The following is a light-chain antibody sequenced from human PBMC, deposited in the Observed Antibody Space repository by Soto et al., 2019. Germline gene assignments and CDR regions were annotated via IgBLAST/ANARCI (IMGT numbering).Light chain of an antibody. Sequence: DIVMTQSPDSLAVSLGERATINCKSSQSVLHRPTNNNYLAWYQKKPGQPPKLLIYWASTRESGVPDRFSGSGSGTDFTLTLNSLQAEDAAVYSCHQYYAIPRTFGQGTKVEIK. J-gene: IGKJ1*01. CDR3: HQYYAIPRT. CDR1: QSVLHRPTNNNY. V-gene: IGKV4-1*01. CDR2: WAS.